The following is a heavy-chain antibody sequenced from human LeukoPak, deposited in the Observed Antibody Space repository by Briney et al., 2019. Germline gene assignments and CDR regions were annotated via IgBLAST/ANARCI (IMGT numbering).Heavy chain of an antibody. Sequence: GGSLRLSCAASGFTFSSYEMNWVRQAPGKGLEWVSYISSSGSTIYYADSVKGRFTISRDNAKNSLYLQMNSLRAEDTAVYYCAREALVVVATGALDIWGQGTMVTVSS. CDR3: AREALVVVATGALDI. V-gene: IGHV3-48*03. D-gene: IGHD2-15*01. CDR2: ISSSGSTI. CDR1: GFTFSSYE. J-gene: IGHJ3*02.